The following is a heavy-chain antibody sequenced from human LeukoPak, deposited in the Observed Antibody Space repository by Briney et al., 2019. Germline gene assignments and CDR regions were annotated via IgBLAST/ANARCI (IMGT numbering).Heavy chain of an antibody. D-gene: IGHD3-16*01. CDR2: IYYTGST. Sequence: SETLSLTCTVSGTSTGGTIGGWFRNPPGKDLKWIGYIYYTGSTNYNPSLKSRATISVDTSKNQFSLKVSAVTAADTAVYYCARHRYGDVYYFDFWGQGTLVSVSS. CDR3: ARHRYGDVYYFDF. CDR1: GTSTGGT. V-gene: IGHV4-59*08. J-gene: IGHJ4*02.